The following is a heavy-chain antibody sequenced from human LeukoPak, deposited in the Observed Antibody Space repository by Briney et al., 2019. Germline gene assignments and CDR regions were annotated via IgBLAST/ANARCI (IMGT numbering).Heavy chain of an antibody. CDR1: GFTFSSYA. V-gene: IGHV3-30-3*01. Sequence: GGSLRLSCAASGFTFSSYAMHWVRQAPGKGLEWVAVISYDGSNKYYADSVKGRFTISRDNSKNTLYLQMNSLRAEDTAVYYCAKDFWSGYKGGFDYWGQGTLVTVSS. CDR3: AKDFWSGYKGGFDY. D-gene: IGHD3-3*01. J-gene: IGHJ4*02. CDR2: ISYDGSNK.